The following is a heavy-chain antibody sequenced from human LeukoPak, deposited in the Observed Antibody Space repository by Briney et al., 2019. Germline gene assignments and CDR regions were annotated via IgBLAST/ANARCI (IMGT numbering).Heavy chain of an antibody. V-gene: IGHV1-18*01. CDR3: ARDGTSTDDY. J-gene: IGHJ4*02. CDR2: ISGNNDNP. CDR1: GYTFSNFG. Sequence: ASVKVSCKTSGYTFSNFGINWVRQAPGQGLEWMGWISGNNDNPDYGQKFQGRFTVTTDSSTSTAYMELRNLTFDDTAVYYCARDGTSTDDYWGQGTLVTVSS. D-gene: IGHD2-2*01.